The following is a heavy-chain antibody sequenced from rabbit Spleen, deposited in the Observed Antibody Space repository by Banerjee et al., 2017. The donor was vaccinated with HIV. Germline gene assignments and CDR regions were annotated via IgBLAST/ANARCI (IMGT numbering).Heavy chain of an antibody. CDR2: IEPIFGNT. V-gene: IGHV1S47*01. CDR1: GFDFNNYG. D-gene: IGHD8-1*01. Sequence: QEHLVESGGGLVQPGGSLKLSCKASGFDFNNYGVSWVRQAPGKGLEWIGYIEPIFGNTYYASWVNGRFSISRENAQNTVFLQMTSLTAADTATYFCARDGAGGSYFALWGPGTLVTVS. J-gene: IGHJ4*01. CDR3: ARDGAGGSYFAL.